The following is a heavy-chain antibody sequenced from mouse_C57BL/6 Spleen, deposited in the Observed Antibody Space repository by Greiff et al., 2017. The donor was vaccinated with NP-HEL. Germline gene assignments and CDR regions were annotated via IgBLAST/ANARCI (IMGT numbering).Heavy chain of an antibody. D-gene: IGHD1-1*01. CDR3: ARDRYYGSSWFAY. CDR2: ISYDGSN. V-gene: IGHV3-6*01. CDR1: GYSITSGYY. J-gene: IGHJ3*01. Sequence: EVKLMESGPGLVKPSQSLSLTCSVTGYSITSGYYWNWIRQFPGNKLEWMGYISYDGSNNYNPSLKNRISITRDTSKNQFFLKLNSVTTEDTATYYCARDRYYGSSWFAYWGQGTLVTVSA.